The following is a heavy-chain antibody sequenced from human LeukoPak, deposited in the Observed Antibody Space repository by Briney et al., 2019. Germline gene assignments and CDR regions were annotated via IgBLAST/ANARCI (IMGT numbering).Heavy chain of an antibody. J-gene: IGHJ4*02. CDR2: LYYSGST. D-gene: IGHD3-9*01. CDR1: GGSVSSTEFS. Sequence: SETLSLTCTVSGGSVSSTEFSWGWIRQPPGKGLQWVGNLYYSGSTSYHPSLNSRVTMSVDTSKNQFTLKMTSVTAADTAVYYCARLSKGRYFDYIFDYWGQGSLVTVSS. V-gene: IGHV4-39*01. CDR3: ARLSKGRYFDYIFDY.